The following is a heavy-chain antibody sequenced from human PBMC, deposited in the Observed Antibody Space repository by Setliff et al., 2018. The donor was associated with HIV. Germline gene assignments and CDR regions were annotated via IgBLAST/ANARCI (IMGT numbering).Heavy chain of an antibody. CDR2: ISIGSGGAI. CDR1: GFTFRNYK. D-gene: IGHD4-4*01. J-gene: IGHJ3*02. V-gene: IGHV3-21*01. Sequence: GGSLRLSCAASGFTFRNYKFNWVRQAPGRGLEWVSSISIGSGGAIDYADSVQGRFTISRDNSKNTLYVQMNSLRADDTAVYYCVRDLTTIVTRKVFDIWGQGTMVTVSS. CDR3: VRDLTTIVTRKVFDI.